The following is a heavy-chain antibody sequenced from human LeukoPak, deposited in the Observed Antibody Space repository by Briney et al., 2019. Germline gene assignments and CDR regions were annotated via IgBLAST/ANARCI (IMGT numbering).Heavy chain of an antibody. D-gene: IGHD1-26*01. V-gene: IGHV3-23*01. CDR2: ISGSGGST. Sequence: PGGSLRLSCAASGFTFSRHGINWVRQAPGKGLEWVSGISGSGGSTYYADSVKGRFTISRDNSKKTLYLQMNSLRAEDTAVYYCAKDSKIVGPTFRSYHYMDVWGKGTTVTVSS. J-gene: IGHJ6*03. CDR3: AKDSKIVGPTFRSYHYMDV. CDR1: GFTFSRHG.